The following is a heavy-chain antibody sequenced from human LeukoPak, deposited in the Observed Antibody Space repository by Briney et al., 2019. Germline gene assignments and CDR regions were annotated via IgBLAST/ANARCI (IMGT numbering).Heavy chain of an antibody. CDR3: ARDKDRASAGRCYLPDD. CDR2: INSGSNYI. J-gene: IGHJ4*02. Sequence: PGGSLRLSCAASGFTFSSYNMNWVRQAPGKGLEWVASINSGSNYINSADSVKGLFTISNSNAKNSVYLQINRLRAEHPAVYYCARDKDRASAGRCYLPDDWGQGTLVTVSS. CDR1: GFTFSSYN. V-gene: IGHV3-21*01. D-gene: IGHD2-15*01.